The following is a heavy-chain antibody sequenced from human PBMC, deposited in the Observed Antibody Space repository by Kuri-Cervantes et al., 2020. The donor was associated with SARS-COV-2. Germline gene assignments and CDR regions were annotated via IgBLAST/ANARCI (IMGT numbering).Heavy chain of an antibody. Sequence: ASVKVSCKASGYTFTGFYMHWVRQAPGQGLEWMGWINPNSGGTNYAQKFQGWVTMTRDTSISTAYMELSRLTSDDTAVYYCACGFLEWLSRRYYYGMDVWGQGTTVTVSS. CDR2: INPNSGGT. CDR1: GYTFTGFY. V-gene: IGHV1-2*04. D-gene: IGHD3-3*01. J-gene: IGHJ6*02. CDR3: ACGFLEWLSRRYYYGMDV.